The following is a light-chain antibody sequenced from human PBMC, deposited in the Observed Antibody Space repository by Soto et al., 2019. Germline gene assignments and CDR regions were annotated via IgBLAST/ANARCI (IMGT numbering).Light chain of an antibody. CDR1: KLGDKY. CDR3: QAWDSSTAVV. Sequence: SYELTQPPSVSVSPGQTASITCSGDKLGDKYACWYQQKPGQSPLLVIYQDSKRPSGSPERFSGSNSGNTATLTISGTQAMAEAAYYCQAWDSSTAVVFGGGTKLTVL. V-gene: IGLV3-1*01. CDR2: QDS. J-gene: IGLJ2*01.